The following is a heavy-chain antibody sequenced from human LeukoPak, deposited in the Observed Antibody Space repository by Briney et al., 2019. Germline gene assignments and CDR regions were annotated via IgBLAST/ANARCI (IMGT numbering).Heavy chain of an antibody. Sequence: GGSLRLSCAASGFTFSSYAMSWVRQAPGKGLEWVSAISGSGGSTYYADSVKGRFTISRDNAKNSLYLQMNSLRAEDTAVYYCARVRGYCSGGSCYVDYWGQGTLVTVSS. CDR3: ARVRGYCSGGSCYVDY. CDR1: GFTFSSYA. J-gene: IGHJ4*02. CDR2: ISGSGGST. D-gene: IGHD2-15*01. V-gene: IGHV3-23*01.